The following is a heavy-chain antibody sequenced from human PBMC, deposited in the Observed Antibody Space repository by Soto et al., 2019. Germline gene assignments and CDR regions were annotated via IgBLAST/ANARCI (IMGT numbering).Heavy chain of an antibody. CDR3: ARDWKTTITSNYFDP. CDR2: INSDATIT. Sequence: GSLRLSCTASGFTFSNFWVHWVRQTPGKGLVWVSRINSDATITTYADSVKGRFTISRDNAKNTLFLQMNSLRDEDSGVYYCARDWKTTITSNYFDPWGQGTLVTVSS. CDR1: GFTFSNFW. D-gene: IGHD3-10*01. J-gene: IGHJ5*02. V-gene: IGHV3-74*03.